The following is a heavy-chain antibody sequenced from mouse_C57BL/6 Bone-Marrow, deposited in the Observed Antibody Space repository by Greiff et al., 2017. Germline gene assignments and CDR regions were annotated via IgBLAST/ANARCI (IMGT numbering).Heavy chain of an antibody. V-gene: IGHV1-55*01. D-gene: IGHD1-1*01. Sequence: VQLQQPGAELVKPGASVKMSCKASGYTFTSYWITWVKQRPGQGLEWIGDIYPGSGSTNYNEKFKSKATLTVDTSSSPAYMQLRSLTSEDSAVYYCASLYGSKGLDYWGQGTSVTVSS. J-gene: IGHJ4*01. CDR2: IYPGSGST. CDR3: ASLYGSKGLDY. CDR1: GYTFTSYW.